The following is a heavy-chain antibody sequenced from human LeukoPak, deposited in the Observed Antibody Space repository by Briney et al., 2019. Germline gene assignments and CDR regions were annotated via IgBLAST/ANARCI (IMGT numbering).Heavy chain of an antibody. CDR2: IYYSGST. Sequence: SETLSLTCTVSGGSISSGGYYWSWIRQHPGKGLEGIGYIYYSGSTYYNPSLKRRVTISVDTSKNQFSLKLRSVTAADTAVYYCARVLLWFGEFDDAFDIWGQGTMVTVSS. CDR3: ARVLLWFGEFDDAFDI. CDR1: GGSISSGGYY. D-gene: IGHD3-10*01. J-gene: IGHJ3*02. V-gene: IGHV4-31*03.